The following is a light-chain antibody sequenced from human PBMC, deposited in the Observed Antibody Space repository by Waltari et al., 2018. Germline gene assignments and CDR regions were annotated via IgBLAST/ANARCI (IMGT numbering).Light chain of an antibody. J-gene: IGLJ2*01. V-gene: IGLV2-8*01. CDR1: DSDLVDYNY. Sequence: QSALTQPPSASGSPGQSVTISCTETDSDLVDYNYVSWYQQHPDKAPKLLIYEVNKRPSGVPDRFSGSKSGNTASLTVSGLQTEDEADYYCSSYAGTNSLHVIFGGGTKLTVL. CDR2: EVN. CDR3: SSYAGTNSLHVI.